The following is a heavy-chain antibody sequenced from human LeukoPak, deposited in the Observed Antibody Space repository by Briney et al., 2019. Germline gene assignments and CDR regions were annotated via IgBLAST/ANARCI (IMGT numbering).Heavy chain of an antibody. Sequence: QPGGSLRLSCAASGFTFSSYAMHWVRQAPGKGLEWVAVISYDGSNKYYADSVKGRFTISRDNSKNTLYLQMNSLRAEDTAVYYCARDPIAVAGLPHYYGMDVWGQGTTVTVSS. J-gene: IGHJ6*02. CDR3: ARDPIAVAGLPHYYGMDV. CDR2: ISYDGSNK. CDR1: GFTFSSYA. V-gene: IGHV3-30-3*01. D-gene: IGHD6-19*01.